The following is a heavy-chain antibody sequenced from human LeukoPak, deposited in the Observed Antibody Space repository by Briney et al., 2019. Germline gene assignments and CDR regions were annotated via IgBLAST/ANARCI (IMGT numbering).Heavy chain of an antibody. Sequence: PGGSLRLSCVVSEFTFSDYYMSWVRQAPGKGLEWVSAISGSGGSTYYADSVKGRFTISRDNSKNTLYLQMNSLRAEDTAVYYCAKYHAEVWSGYRIDYWGQGTLVTVSS. D-gene: IGHD3-3*01. J-gene: IGHJ4*02. V-gene: IGHV3-23*01. CDR3: AKYHAEVWSGYRIDY. CDR1: EFTFSDYY. CDR2: ISGSGGST.